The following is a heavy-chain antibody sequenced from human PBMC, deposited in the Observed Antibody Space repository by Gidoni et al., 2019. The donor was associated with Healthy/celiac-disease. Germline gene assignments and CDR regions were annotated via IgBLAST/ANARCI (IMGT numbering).Heavy chain of an antibody. CDR3: AKSPRYCSSTSCSYFDY. CDR1: GFTFSSYA. V-gene: IGHV3-23*01. D-gene: IGHD2-2*01. J-gene: IGHJ4*02. CDR2: ISGSGGST. Sequence: EVQLLESGGGLVPPGGSLRLSCAASGFTFSSYAMSWVRQAPGKGLEWVSAISGSGGSTYYADSVKGRFTISRDNSKNTLYLQMNSLRAEDTAVYYCAKSPRYCSSTSCSYFDYWGQGTLVTVSS.